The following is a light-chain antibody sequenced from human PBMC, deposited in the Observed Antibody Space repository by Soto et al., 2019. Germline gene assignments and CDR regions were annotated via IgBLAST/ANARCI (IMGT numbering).Light chain of an antibody. CDR2: GAS. CDR3: QQYNNWPPPYT. J-gene: IGKJ2*01. CDR1: QSVSNN. V-gene: IGKV3-15*01. Sequence: EIVMTQSPATLSVSPGERATLSCRASQSVSNNLAWYQQKPGQAPRLLIYGASTRATGIPARFSGSGSGTEITLTISSLQSEDFAVYYCQQYNNWPPPYTFGLGTRLEIK.